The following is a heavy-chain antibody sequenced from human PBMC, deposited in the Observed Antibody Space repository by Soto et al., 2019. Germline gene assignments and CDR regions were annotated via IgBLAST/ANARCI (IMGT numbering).Heavy chain of an antibody. D-gene: IGHD6-19*01. V-gene: IGHV3-30*18. CDR3: AKERSEQWLAVGYFDY. J-gene: IGHJ4*02. CDR2: ISYDGSNK. CDR1: GFSLSSYG. Sequence: GSLRLSWAAAGFSLSSYGIHWVRQAPGKGLEWVAVISYDGSNKYYADSVKGRFTISRDNSKNTLYLQMNSMRAEDTAVYYCAKERSEQWLAVGYFDYWGQGTLVTVSS.